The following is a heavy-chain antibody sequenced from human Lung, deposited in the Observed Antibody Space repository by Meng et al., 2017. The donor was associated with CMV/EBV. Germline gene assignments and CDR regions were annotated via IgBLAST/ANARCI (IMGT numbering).Heavy chain of an antibody. CDR3: ASFPPPGKQWLVTDY. CDR1: GCSISSVNW. D-gene: IGHD6-19*01. Sequence: QWPLEEAGPGPGKPSGPLSLPCAVPGCSISSVNWWSWVRQPPGKGLEWIGEIYHSGSTNYNPSLKSRVTISVDKSKNQFSLKLSSVTAADTAVYYCASFPPPGKQWLVTDYWGQGTLVTVSS. J-gene: IGHJ4*02. CDR2: IYHSGST. V-gene: IGHV4-4*02.